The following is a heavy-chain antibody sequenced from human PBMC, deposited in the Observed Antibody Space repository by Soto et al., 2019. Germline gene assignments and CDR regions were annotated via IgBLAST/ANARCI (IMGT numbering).Heavy chain of an antibody. V-gene: IGHV4-31*03. D-gene: IGHD2-2*01. CDR3: ARDRGVVVVPAATSHYYYGMDV. CDR1: GGSISSGGYY. J-gene: IGHJ6*02. Sequence: QVQLQESGTGLVKPSQTLSLTCTVSGGSISSGGYYWSWIRQHPGKGLEWIGYIYYSGSTYYNPSLKSRVTISVDTSKNQFSLKLSSVTAADTAVYYCARDRGVVVVPAATSHYYYGMDVWGQGTTVTVSS. CDR2: IYYSGST.